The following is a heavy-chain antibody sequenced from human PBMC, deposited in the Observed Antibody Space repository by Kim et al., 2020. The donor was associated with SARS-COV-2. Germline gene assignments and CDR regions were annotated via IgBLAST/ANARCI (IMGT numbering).Heavy chain of an antibody. V-gene: IGHV3-43*02. J-gene: IGHJ6*03. Sequence: GGSLRLSCAASGFTFDDYAMHWVRQAPGKGLEWVSLISGDGGSTYYADSVKGRFTISRDNSKNSLYLQMNSLRTEDTALYYCAKANNYYGSGSYDLYYYYMDVWGKGTTVTVSS. CDR2: ISGDGGST. CDR1: GFTFDDYA. D-gene: IGHD3-10*01. CDR3: AKANNYYGSGSYDLYYYYMDV.